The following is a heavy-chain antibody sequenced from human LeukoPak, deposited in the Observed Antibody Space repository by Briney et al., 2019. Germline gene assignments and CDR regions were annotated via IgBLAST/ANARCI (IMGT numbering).Heavy chain of an antibody. V-gene: IGHV6-1*01. CDR3: AREPDYYGSGRFDAFDI. Sequence: SQTLSLTCALSGDSVSSNSAAWNWIRQSPSRGLEWLARTYYRSKWYNDYAVAVKIRITINPDTSKNQFSLQLNSVTPEDTAVYYCAREPDYYGSGRFDAFDIWGQGTMVTVSS. D-gene: IGHD3-10*01. CDR1: GDSVSSNSAA. J-gene: IGHJ3*02. CDR2: TYYRSKWYN.